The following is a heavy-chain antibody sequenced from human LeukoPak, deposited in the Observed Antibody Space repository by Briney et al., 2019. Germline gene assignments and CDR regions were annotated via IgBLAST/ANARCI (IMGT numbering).Heavy chain of an antibody. CDR3: ARRGGVAAAGIRPGWFDP. CDR2: INHSGST. D-gene: IGHD6-13*01. V-gene: IGHV4-34*01. CDR1: GGSFSGYY. Sequence: SETLSLTCAVYGGSFSGYYWSWIRQPPGKGLEWIGEINHSGSTNYNPSLKSRVTISVDTSKNQFSLKLSSVTAADTAVYYCARRGGVAAAGIRPGWFDPWGQGTLVTVSS. J-gene: IGHJ5*02.